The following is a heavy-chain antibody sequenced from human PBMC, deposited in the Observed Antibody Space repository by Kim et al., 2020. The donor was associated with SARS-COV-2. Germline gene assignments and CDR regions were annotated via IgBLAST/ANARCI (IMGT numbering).Heavy chain of an antibody. V-gene: IGHV1-69*13. D-gene: IGHD6-13*01. CDR1: GGTFSSYA. J-gene: IGHJ3*02. CDR2: IIPIFGTA. Sequence: SVKVSCKASGGTFSSYAISWVRQAPGQGLEWMGGIIPIFGTANYAQKFQGRVTITADESTSTAYMELSSLRSEDTAVYYCARPRIAAAGTGRVDAFDIWGQGTMVTVSS. CDR3: ARPRIAAAGTGRVDAFDI.